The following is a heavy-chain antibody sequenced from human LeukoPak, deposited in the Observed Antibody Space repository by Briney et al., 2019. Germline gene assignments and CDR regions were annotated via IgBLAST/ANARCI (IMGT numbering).Heavy chain of an antibody. CDR1: GGSLSSYY. J-gene: IGHJ4*02. D-gene: IGHD3-22*01. Sequence: PSETLSLTCTVSGGSLSSYYWSWIRQPPGKGLEWIGYIYYSGSTNYNPSLKSRVTISVDTSKNQFSLKLSSVTAADTAVYYCARRSGYSSSEDYWGQGTLVTVSS. CDR2: IYYSGST. V-gene: IGHV4-59*08. CDR3: ARRSGYSSSEDY.